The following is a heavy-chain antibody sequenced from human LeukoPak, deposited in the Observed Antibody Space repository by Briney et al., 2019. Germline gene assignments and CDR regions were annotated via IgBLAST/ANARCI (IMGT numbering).Heavy chain of an antibody. CDR1: GGSFSGYY. CDR3: ARGRDYGDNHFDY. CDR2: INHSGST. V-gene: IGHV4-34*01. Sequence: SETLSLTCAVYGGSFSGYYWSWIRQPPGKGLEWIGEINHSGSTNYNPSLKSRLTISVDTSKNQFSLKLSSVTAADTAVYYCARGRDYGDNHFDYWGQGTLVTVSS. D-gene: IGHD4-23*01. J-gene: IGHJ4*02.